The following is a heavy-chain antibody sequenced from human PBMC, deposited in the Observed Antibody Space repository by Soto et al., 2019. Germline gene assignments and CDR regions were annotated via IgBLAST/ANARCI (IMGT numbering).Heavy chain of an antibody. D-gene: IGHD3-3*01. CDR2: INTSGGST. CDR1: GYTFTRNY. Sequence: QVQLVQSGAEVKKPGASVKVSCKASGYTFTRNYIHWVRQAPGQGLEWMGIINTSGGSTSTTYAQKFQGRVTMTRDTSTSTVYMELSSLRFEDTAVYYCARPKPDDCWSGRQASYGMDVWGQGTTVTVSS. V-gene: IGHV1-46*01. J-gene: IGHJ6*02. CDR3: ARPKPDDCWSGRQASYGMDV.